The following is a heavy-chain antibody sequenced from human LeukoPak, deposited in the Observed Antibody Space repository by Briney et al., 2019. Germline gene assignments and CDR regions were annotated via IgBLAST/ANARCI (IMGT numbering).Heavy chain of an antibody. CDR1: GFTFGGYG. J-gene: IGHJ4*02. V-gene: IGHV3-33*01. CDR2: IAYDGSRA. CDR3: TRYNNDHFDY. D-gene: IGHD1-14*01. Sequence: GRSLRLSCAGPGFTFGGYGMHWFPQTPGKGLEWVAVIAYDGSRAFYADSVKGRFTISRDNSKNTMSVQMDDLRAEDTAVYYCTRYNNDHFDYWGQGTLVTVSS.